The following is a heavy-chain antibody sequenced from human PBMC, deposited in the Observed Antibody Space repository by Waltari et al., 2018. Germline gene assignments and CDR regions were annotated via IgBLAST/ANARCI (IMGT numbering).Heavy chain of an antibody. CDR3: ARDFRITMVRGVINWFDP. V-gene: IGHV1-3*01. CDR2: INAGNGNT. J-gene: IGHJ5*02. Sequence: QVQLVQSGAEVKKPGASVKVSCKASGYTFTSYAMHWVRQAPGQRLEWMGWINAGNGNTKYSQKFQGRVTITRDTSASTAYMELSSLRSEDTAVYYCARDFRITMVRGVINWFDPWGQGTLVTVSS. D-gene: IGHD3-10*01. CDR1: GYTFTSYA.